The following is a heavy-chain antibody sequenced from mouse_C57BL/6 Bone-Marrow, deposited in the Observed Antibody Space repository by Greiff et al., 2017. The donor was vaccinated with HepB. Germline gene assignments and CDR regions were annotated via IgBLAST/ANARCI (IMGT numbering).Heavy chain of an antibody. CDR1: GFTFSDYG. V-gene: IGHV5-15*01. D-gene: IGHD2-4*01. Sequence: EVKLVESGGDLVKPGGSLKLSCAASGFTFSDYGMAWVRQAPRKGPEWVAFISNLAYSIYYADTVTGRFTISRENAKNTLYLEMSSLRSEDTAMYYCAREAHYDYLYYAMDYWGQGTSVTVSS. CDR3: AREAHYDYLYYAMDY. J-gene: IGHJ4*01. CDR2: ISNLAYSI.